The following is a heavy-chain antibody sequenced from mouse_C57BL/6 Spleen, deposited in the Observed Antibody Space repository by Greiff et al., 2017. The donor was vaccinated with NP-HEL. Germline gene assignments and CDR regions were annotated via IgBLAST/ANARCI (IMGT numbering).Heavy chain of an antibody. CDR3: ATTGKALYYFDY. J-gene: IGHJ2*01. CDR1: GFTFSSYG. CDR2: ISSGGSYT. V-gene: IGHV5-6*01. D-gene: IGHD4-1*02. Sequence: VQLKESGGDLVKPGGSLKLSCAASGFTFSSYGMSWVRQTPDKRLEWVATISSGGSYTYYPDSVKGRFTISRDNAKNTLYLQMSSLKSEDTAMYYCATTGKALYYFDYWGQGTTLTVSS.